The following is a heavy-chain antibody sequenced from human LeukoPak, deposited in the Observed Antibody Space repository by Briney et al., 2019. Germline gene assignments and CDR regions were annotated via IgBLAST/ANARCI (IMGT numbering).Heavy chain of an antibody. CDR2: IKQDGSEK. Sequence: GGSLRLSCAASGFTFSSYWMSWVRQAPGKGLEWVANIKQDGSEKYYVDSVKGRFTISRDNAKNSLYLQMNSLRAEATAVYYCARDFPLYYYDSSGSNAYWGQGTLVTVSS. D-gene: IGHD3-22*01. J-gene: IGHJ4*02. CDR1: GFTFSSYW. CDR3: ARDFPLYYYDSSGSNAY. V-gene: IGHV3-7*01.